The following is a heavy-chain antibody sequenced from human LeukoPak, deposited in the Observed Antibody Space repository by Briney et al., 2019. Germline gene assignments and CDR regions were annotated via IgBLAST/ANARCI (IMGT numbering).Heavy chain of an antibody. CDR1: GFTFSSYS. CDR3: ARAPYGYVTMNTGDWLSY. D-gene: IGHD5-18*01. CDR2: ISSSSSYI. J-gene: IGHJ4*02. Sequence: PGGSLRVSCAASGFTFSSYSMNWVRQAPGNGLEWVSSISSSSSYIYYADSVKGRFTISRDNAKNSLYLQMNSLRAEDTAVYYCARAPYGYVTMNTGDWLSYWGQGTLVTVSS. V-gene: IGHV3-21*01.